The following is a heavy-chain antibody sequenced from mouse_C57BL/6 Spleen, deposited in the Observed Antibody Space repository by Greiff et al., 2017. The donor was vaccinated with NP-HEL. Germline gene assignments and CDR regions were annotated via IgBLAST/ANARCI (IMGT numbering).Heavy chain of an antibody. D-gene: IGHD2-2*01. Sequence: DVKLVESGGGLVKPGGSLKLSCAASGFTFSSYAMSWVRQTPEKRLEWVATISDGGSYTYYPDNVKGRFTISRDNAKNNLYLQMSHLKSEDTAMYYCARGGGYDAPFAYWGQGTLVTVSA. CDR1: GFTFSSYA. J-gene: IGHJ3*01. V-gene: IGHV5-4*03. CDR2: ISDGGSYT. CDR3: ARGGGYDAPFAY.